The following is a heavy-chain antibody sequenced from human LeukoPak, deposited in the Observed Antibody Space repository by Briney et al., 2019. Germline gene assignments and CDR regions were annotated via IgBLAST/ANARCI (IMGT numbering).Heavy chain of an antibody. V-gene: IGHV3-11*04. J-gene: IGHJ4*02. D-gene: IGHD5-12*01. CDR1: GFTFSDYY. Sequence: PGGSLRLSCAASGFTFSDYYMSWIRQAPGKGLEWVSYISTSDSAIYYADSVKGRFTISRDNAKNSLYLQMNSLRAEDTAVYYCARVGLDRRGYSGYEAFDYWGQGTLVTVSS. CDR2: ISTSDSAI. CDR3: ARVGLDRRGYSGYEAFDY.